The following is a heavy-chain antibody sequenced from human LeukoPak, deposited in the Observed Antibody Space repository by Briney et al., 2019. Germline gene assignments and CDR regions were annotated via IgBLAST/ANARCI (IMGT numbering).Heavy chain of an antibody. CDR3: ARGHIVAVVAAGANFDY. J-gene: IGHJ4*02. Sequence: GGSLRLSCAASGFTFSSYSMNWVRQAPGKGLEWVSSISSSSSYIYYADSVKGRFTISRDNAKNSLYLQMNSLRAEDTAVYYCARGHIVAVVAAGANFDYWGQGTLVTVSS. CDR2: ISSSSSYI. D-gene: IGHD2-15*01. V-gene: IGHV3-21*01. CDR1: GFTFSSYS.